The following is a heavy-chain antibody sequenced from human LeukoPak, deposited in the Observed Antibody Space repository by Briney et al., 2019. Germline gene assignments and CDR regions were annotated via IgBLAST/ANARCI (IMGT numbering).Heavy chain of an antibody. V-gene: IGHV4-39*01. CDR1: GGSISSSSYY. J-gene: IGHJ4*02. Sequence: SETLSLTCTVSGGSISSSSYYWGWIRQPPGKGLEWIGSIYYSGSTYYNPSLKSRVTISVDTSKNQFSLKLSSVTAADTAVYYCARRKEALRYFDWLQNGAAAIDYWGQGTLVTVSS. CDR2: IYYSGST. CDR3: ARRKEALRYFDWLQNGAAAIDY. D-gene: IGHD3-9*01.